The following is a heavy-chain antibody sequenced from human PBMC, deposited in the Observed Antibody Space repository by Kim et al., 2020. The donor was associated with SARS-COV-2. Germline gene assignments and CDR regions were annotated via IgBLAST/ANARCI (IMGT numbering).Heavy chain of an antibody. Sequence: SYAQKCQGRVTMTEDTSTDTAYMELSSLRSEDTAVYYCATGKRGYSYAYWGQGTLVTVSS. CDR3: ATGKRGYSYAY. D-gene: IGHD5-18*01. V-gene: IGHV1-24*01. J-gene: IGHJ4*02.